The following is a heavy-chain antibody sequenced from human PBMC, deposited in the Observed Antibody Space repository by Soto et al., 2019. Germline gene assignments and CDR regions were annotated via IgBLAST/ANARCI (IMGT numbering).Heavy chain of an antibody. V-gene: IGHV1-58*01. Sequence: SVKVSCKASGFTFTSSAVQWVRQARGQRLEWIGWIVVGSGNTNYAQKFQERVTITRDMSTSTAYMELSSLRSEDTAVYYCAAGFYYYDSSGYYFGPDYWGQGTLVTVSS. CDR1: GFTFTSSA. CDR2: IVVGSGNT. CDR3: AAGFYYYDSSGYYFGPDY. J-gene: IGHJ4*02. D-gene: IGHD3-22*01.